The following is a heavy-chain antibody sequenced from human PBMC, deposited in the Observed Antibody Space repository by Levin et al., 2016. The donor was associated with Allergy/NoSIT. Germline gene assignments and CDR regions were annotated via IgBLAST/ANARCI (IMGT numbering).Heavy chain of an antibody. V-gene: IGHV3-64D*06. CDR2: ISRHGSST. Sequence: GGSLRLSCSASGFDFSTYAMFWVRQAPEKGLEYVSTISRHGSSTLYADSVKGRFTISRDNSKDTLYLHMTSLRPDDTAIFYCVKDRAAGGTSGTFDVWGQGTMVTVSS. D-gene: IGHD6-13*01. CDR3: VKDRAAGGTSGTFDV. J-gene: IGHJ3*01. CDR1: GFDFSTYA.